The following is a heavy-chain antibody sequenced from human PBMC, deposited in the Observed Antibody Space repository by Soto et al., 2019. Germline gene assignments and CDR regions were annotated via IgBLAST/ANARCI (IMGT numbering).Heavy chain of an antibody. CDR3: TKNSAYALDY. D-gene: IGHD5-12*01. CDR1: RGSVSNNNW. V-gene: IGHV4-4*02. Sequence: PSETLSLTCDVSRGSVSNNNWWSWVRQSPGEGLEWIGEIHHGGGTNYNPSLKSRVTISVDKSKNQFFLKVNSVTAADTAVYYCTKNSAYALDYWGRGVLVTVSS. CDR2: IHHGGGT. J-gene: IGHJ4*02.